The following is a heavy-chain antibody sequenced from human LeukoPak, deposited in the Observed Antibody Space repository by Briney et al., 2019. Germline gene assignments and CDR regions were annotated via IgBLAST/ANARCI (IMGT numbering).Heavy chain of an antibody. CDR2: INHSGST. CDR3: ARARHIVVVTAKFDY. V-gene: IGHV4-34*01. Sequence: KPSETLSLTCAVYAGSFSGYYWSWIRQPPGKGLEWIGEINHSGSTNYNPSLKSRVTISVDTSKNQFSLKLSSVTAADTAVYYCARARHIVVVTAKFDYWGQGTLVTVSS. J-gene: IGHJ4*02. D-gene: IGHD2-21*02. CDR1: AGSFSGYY.